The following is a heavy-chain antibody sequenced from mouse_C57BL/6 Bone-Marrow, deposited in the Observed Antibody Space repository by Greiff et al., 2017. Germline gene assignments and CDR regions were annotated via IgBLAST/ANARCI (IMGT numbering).Heavy chain of an antibody. CDR1: GFSLTSYG. CDR2: IGSGGST. V-gene: IGHV2-2*01. CDR3: ARRSDGYYGYAMDY. Sequence: VKLMASGPGLVQPSQSLSITCTVSGFSLTSYGVHWVRQSPGKGLEWLGVIGSGGSTDYTAAFISRLSISKDNSKSQVFFKMNSLQADDTAIYYCARRSDGYYGYAMDYWGQGTSVTVSS. J-gene: IGHJ4*01. D-gene: IGHD2-3*01.